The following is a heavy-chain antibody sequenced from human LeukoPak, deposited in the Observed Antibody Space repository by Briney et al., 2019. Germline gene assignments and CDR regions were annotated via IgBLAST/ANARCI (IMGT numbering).Heavy chain of an antibody. V-gene: IGHV4-38-2*02. CDR3: AREGRTLWEIPTNYY. CDR1: HYSISSGYY. D-gene: IGHD5-24*01. J-gene: IGHJ4*02. CDR2: MFHSGST. Sequence: PSETLSLTCTVSHYSISSGYYWGWIRQPPGKGLEWIGSMFHSGSTYYNPSLKSRVTISLDTSKNQFSLKLSSVTAADTAIYYCAREGRTLWEIPTNYYWGQGILVTVSS.